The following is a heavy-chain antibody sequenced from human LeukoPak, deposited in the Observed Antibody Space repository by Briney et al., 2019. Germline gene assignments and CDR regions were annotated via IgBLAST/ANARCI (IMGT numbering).Heavy chain of an antibody. V-gene: IGHV4-4*07. J-gene: IGHJ5*02. CDR2: IYTSGST. Sequence: SETLSLTCTVSGGSISSYYWSWIRQPAGKGLEWIGRIYTSGSTNYNPSLKSRVTMSVDTSKNQFSLKLSSVTAADTAGDYCSRNLGENPPSRCWYEGRRNWVGPWGQGNLGTGSS. CDR1: GGSISSYY. CDR3: SRNLGENPPSRCWYEGRRNWVGP. D-gene: IGHD6-13*01.